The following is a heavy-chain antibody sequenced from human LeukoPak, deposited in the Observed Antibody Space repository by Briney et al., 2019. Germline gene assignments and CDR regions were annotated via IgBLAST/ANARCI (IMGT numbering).Heavy chain of an antibody. CDR3: ARADDYYYYYYMDV. CDR1: GGSISSGSYY. CDR2: IYTSGST. D-gene: IGHD1-1*01. Sequence: PSETLSLTCTVSGGSISSGSYYWSWIRQPAGKGLEWIGRIYTSGSTNYNPSLKSRVTISVDTSKNQFSLKLGSVTAADTAVYYCARADDYYYYYYMDVWGKGTTVTISS. V-gene: IGHV4-61*02. J-gene: IGHJ6*03.